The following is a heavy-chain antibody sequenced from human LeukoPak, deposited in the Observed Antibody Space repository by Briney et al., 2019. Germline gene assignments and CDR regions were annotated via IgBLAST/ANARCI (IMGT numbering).Heavy chain of an antibody. CDR2: IIPIFGTA. CDR1: GGTFSSYA. J-gene: IGHJ5*02. D-gene: IGHD2-15*01. CDR3: ATLSGYCSGGSCRGDWFDP. Sequence: GASVKVSCKASGGTFSSYAISWVRQAPGQGLEWMGGIIPIFGTANYAQKLQGRVTMTTDTSTSTAYMELRSLRSDDTAVYYCATLSGYCSGGSCRGDWFDPWGQGTLVTVSS. V-gene: IGHV1-69*05.